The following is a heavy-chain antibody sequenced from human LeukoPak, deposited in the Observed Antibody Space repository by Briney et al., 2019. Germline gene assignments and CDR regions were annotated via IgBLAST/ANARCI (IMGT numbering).Heavy chain of an antibody. J-gene: IGHJ4*02. CDR1: GYTYTGYY. V-gene: IGHV1-2*02. CDR2: INPNSGGT. CDR3: ARQSYYDFWSGYYYFDY. Sequence: ASVKVSCKASGYTYTGYYMHWVRQAPGQGLERMGWINPNSGGTNYAQKFQGRVTMTRDTSISTAYMELSRLRSDDTAVYYCARQSYYDFWSGYYYFDYWGQGTLVTVSS. D-gene: IGHD3-3*01.